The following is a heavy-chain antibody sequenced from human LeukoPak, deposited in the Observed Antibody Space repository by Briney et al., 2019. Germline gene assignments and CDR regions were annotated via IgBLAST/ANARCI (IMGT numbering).Heavy chain of an antibody. CDR2: IYPGDSDT. CDR1: GYSFTSYW. V-gene: IGHV5-51*01. CDR3: ASALGYYYDSSGYKPYYFDY. Sequence: GESLKISCKGSGYSFTSYWIGWVRQMPGKGLEWMGIIYPGDSDTRYSPSFQGQVTISADKSISTAYLQWSSLKASDTAMYYCASALGYYYDSSGYKPYYFDYWGQGTLVTVSS. J-gene: IGHJ4*02. D-gene: IGHD3-22*01.